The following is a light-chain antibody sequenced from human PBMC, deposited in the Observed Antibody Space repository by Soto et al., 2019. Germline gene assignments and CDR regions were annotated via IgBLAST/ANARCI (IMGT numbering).Light chain of an antibody. Sequence: AIQMTQSPSSLSASVGDRVNITCRASQGIRNYLGWYQQKPGKAPNLLIYGASTLQSGGPSRFSGSGSRTDFTLTINNLQPEDFATYYCLHDYNYPRTFGQGTRVDVK. V-gene: IGKV1-6*01. CDR2: GAS. CDR1: QGIRNY. J-gene: IGKJ1*01. CDR3: LHDYNYPRT.